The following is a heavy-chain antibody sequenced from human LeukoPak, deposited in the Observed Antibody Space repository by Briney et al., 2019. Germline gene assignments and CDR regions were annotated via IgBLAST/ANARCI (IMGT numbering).Heavy chain of an antibody. CDR2: INWNGGGT. D-gene: IGHD1-26*01. V-gene: IGHV3-9*01. Sequence: PGGSLRLSCAATGFSFEDYGMHWVRQPPGKGLEWVSAINWNGGGTDYADSVKGRFTISRDNAKNSLYLQLSSLRPEDTALYYRANHLTATNTYIFFGLDVWGQGTSVTVSS. CDR3: ANHLTATNTYIFFGLDV. CDR1: GFSFEDYG. J-gene: IGHJ6*02.